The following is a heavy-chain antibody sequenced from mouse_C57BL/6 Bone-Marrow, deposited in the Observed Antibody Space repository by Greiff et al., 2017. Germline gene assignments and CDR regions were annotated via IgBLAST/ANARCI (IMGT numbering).Heavy chain of an antibody. CDR2: ISSGGSYT. CDR1: GFTFSSYG. CDR3: AGLLRSGRFAY. J-gene: IGHJ3*01. D-gene: IGHD1-1*01. V-gene: IGHV5-6*01. Sequence: EVKLMESGGDLVKPGGSLKLSCAASGFTFSSYGMSWVRQTPDKRLEWVATISSGGSYTYYPDSVKGRFPISRDNAKNTLYLQMSSLKSEDTAMYYCAGLLRSGRFAYWGQGTLVTVSA.